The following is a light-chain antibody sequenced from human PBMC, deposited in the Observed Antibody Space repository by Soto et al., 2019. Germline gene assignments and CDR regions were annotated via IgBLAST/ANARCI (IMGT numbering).Light chain of an antibody. J-gene: IGKJ5*01. Sequence: DILMTQSPSTLSASVGETVTLTCRASQSTSSWVAWYQQKPGRAPNLLIYAASSLQSGVPSRFSGSGSGTDFTLTISSLQPEDFATYYCQQLSSYPITFGQGTRLEIK. CDR2: AAS. CDR1: QSTSSW. CDR3: QQLSSYPIT. V-gene: IGKV1-5*01.